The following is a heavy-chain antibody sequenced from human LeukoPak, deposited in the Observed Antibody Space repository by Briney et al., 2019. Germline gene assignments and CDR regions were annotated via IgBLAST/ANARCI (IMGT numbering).Heavy chain of an antibody. V-gene: IGHV3-7*01. CDR1: AFTFRTYW. J-gene: IGHJ4*02. D-gene: IGHD5-18*01. CDR2: IKRDGSEK. CDR3: ARDLDTRNSYEFAY. Sequence: GGCLRLSCAASAFTFRTYWMSWVRQAPGKGLEWVANIKRDGSEKYYVDSVKGRFTISRDNAKNSLYLQMNSLRVEDTAVYYCARDLDTRNSYEFAYWGQGTLVTVSS.